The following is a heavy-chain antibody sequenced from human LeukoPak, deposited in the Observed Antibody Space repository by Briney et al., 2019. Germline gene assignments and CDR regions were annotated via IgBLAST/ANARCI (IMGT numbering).Heavy chain of an antibody. CDR1: GFTVSSNY. J-gene: IGHJ4*02. CDR2: IYSGGST. V-gene: IGHV3-66*02. Sequence: GGSLRLSCAASGFTVSSNYMSWVRQAPGKGLEWVSVIYSGGSTYYADSVKGRFTISRDNSKNTLYLQMNSLRAEDTAVYYCARGFWYDSSGPYYFDHWGQGTLVTVSS. CDR3: ARGFWYDSSGPYYFDH. D-gene: IGHD3-22*01.